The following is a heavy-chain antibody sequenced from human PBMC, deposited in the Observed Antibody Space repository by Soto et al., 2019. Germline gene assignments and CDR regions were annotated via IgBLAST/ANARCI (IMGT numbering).Heavy chain of an antibody. Sequence: QEQLVQSGAEAKEPGASLNVSCKASGDTFTTNYIHWVRQAPGQGLEWMGRINPNSGATLYAQKLQGLLTGYTVTSTSTVYMDLQSVHSQVSAVYYWTSRVLCVMAVWGQGTTVTVSS. V-gene: IGHV1-46*04. J-gene: IGHJ6*02. CDR3: TSRVLCVMAV. CDR2: INPNSGAT. CDR1: GDTFTTNY. D-gene: IGHD2-21*01.